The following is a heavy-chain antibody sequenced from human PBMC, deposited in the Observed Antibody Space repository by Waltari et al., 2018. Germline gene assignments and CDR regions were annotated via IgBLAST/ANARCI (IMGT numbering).Heavy chain of an antibody. CDR3: VRSPPSSWPEDSY. CDR2: IHPGDPDT. J-gene: IGHJ4*02. CDR1: GYVFSSFW. V-gene: IGHV5-51*01. D-gene: IGHD6-13*01. Sequence: EVQLVQSGAEVKKPGEPLKIPCKSSGYVFSSFWIGWVRQMPGKGLEWMGGIHPGDPDTRYSPPFQGRVTISADKSLSTAYLQWRSLMPSDTAMYYCVRSPPSSWPEDSYWGQGTRVTVSS.